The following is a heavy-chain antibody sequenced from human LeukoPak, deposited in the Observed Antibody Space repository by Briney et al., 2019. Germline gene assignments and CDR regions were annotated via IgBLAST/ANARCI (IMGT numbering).Heavy chain of an antibody. CDR3: VRGTVAGNSYYYYMDV. Sequence: SETLSLTCTVSSGSISTSNYYWGWVRQPPGKALEWIGNIFYSGSTYYSPSLKSRVTISLDTSRNQFSLKLNSVTAADTAVYFCVRGTVAGNSYYYYMDVWGKGTTVAVSS. CDR2: IFYSGST. CDR1: SGSISTSNYY. V-gene: IGHV4-39*07. J-gene: IGHJ6*03. D-gene: IGHD6-19*01.